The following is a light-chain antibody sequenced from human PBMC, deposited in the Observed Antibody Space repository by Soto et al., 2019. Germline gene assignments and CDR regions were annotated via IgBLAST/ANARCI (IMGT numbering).Light chain of an antibody. CDR3: QHYNDLPLT. CDR2: DAS. Sequence: EIVMTQSPATLSLSPGERATLSCRASQSVSSNLAWYQQKPGQAPRLLISDASTRATGIPDRFSGSGSGTEFTLTITSLQSEDFAVYYCQHYNDLPLTCGQGTKVEIK. V-gene: IGKV3-15*01. CDR1: QSVSSN. J-gene: IGKJ1*01.